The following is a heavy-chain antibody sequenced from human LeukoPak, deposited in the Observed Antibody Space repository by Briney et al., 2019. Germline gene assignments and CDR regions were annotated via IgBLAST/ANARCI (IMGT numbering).Heavy chain of an antibody. J-gene: IGHJ4*02. D-gene: IGHD3-22*01. CDR3: AKDPPYYYDSSGHTDY. V-gene: IGHV3-7*03. CDR1: GFTFSTYW. Sequence: GGSLRLSCAASGFTFSTYWMSWVRQAPGKGLEWVANINQDGSQKYYVDSVKGRFTISRDNSKNTLYLQMNSLRAEDTAVYYCAKDPPYYYDSSGHTDYWGQGTLVTVSS. CDR2: INQDGSQK.